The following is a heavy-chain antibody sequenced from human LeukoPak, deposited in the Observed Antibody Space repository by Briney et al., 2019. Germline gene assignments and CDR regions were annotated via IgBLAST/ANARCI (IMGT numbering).Heavy chain of an antibody. CDR2: IYYSGST. CDR1: GGSISSYY. CDR3: ARHMPWELPPGAYDY. D-gene: IGHD1-26*01. J-gene: IGHJ4*02. Sequence: SETLSLTCTVSGGSISSYYWSWIRQPPGKGLEWIGYIYYSGSTNYNPSLKSRVTISVDTSKNQFSLKLTSVTAADTAVYFCARHMPWELPPGAYDYWGQGSLVTVSS. V-gene: IGHV4-59*08.